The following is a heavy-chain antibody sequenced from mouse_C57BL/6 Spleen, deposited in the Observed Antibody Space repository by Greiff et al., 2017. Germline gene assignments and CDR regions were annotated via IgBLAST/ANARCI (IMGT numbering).Heavy chain of an antibody. V-gene: IGHV1-69*01. CDR1: GYTFTSYW. Sequence: QVQLQQPGAELVMPGASVKLSCKASGYTFTSYWMHWVKQRPGQGLEWIGEIDPSDSYTNYNQKFKGKSTLTVDKSSSTAYMQLSSLTSEDSAVYYCARWGKWEGRDYWSKGTTLTVSS. J-gene: IGHJ2*01. D-gene: IGHD4-1*01. CDR2: IDPSDSYT. CDR3: ARWGKWEGRDY.